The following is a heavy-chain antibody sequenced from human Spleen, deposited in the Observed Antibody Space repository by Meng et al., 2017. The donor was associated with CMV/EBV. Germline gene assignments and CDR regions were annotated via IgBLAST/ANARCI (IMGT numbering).Heavy chain of an antibody. V-gene: IGHV4-61*08. J-gene: IGHJ4*02. CDR3: ARDHGGLRYFDY. Sequence: GSLRLSCTVSGGSVSSGGSYWSWIRQPPGKGPEWIGYVYYTGSTNYNPSLKSRVSISVDTSKNQFSLKLSSVTAADTAVYYCARDHGGLRYFDYWGQGTLVTVSS. CDR2: VYYTGST. CDR1: GGSVSSGGSY. D-gene: IGHD3-16*01.